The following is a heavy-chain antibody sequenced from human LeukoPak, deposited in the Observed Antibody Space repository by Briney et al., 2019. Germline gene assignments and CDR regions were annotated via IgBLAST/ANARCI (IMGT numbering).Heavy chain of an antibody. V-gene: IGHV3-11*01. Sequence: GGSLRLSCAASGFTFSDYYMSWIRQAPGKGLEWVSYISSSGSTIYYADSVKGRFTISRDNAKNSLYLQMNSLRAEDTAVYYCAREYGSGISAWFDPWGQGTLVTVSS. CDR1: GFTFSDYY. J-gene: IGHJ5*02. CDR3: AREYGSGISAWFDP. CDR2: ISSSGSTI. D-gene: IGHD3-10*01.